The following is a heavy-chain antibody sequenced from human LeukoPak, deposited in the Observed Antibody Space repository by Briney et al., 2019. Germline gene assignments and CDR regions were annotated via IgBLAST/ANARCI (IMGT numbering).Heavy chain of an antibody. V-gene: IGHV5-51*01. J-gene: IGHJ4*02. CDR1: GYSFTNYW. Sequence: GEALKISRQGSGYSFTNYWIGWLRQMPGPRLEWMGIIYPGDSDTSFSQSSQGQVIISVDKSISTAYLQWSRLKASDTAMYYCARLQGGAKDYWGQGTLVTVSS. D-gene: IGHD1-26*01. CDR2: IYPGDSDT. CDR3: ARLQGGAKDY.